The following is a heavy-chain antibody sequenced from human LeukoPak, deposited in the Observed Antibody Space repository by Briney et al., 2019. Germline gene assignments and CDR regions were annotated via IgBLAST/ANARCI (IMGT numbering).Heavy chain of an antibody. V-gene: IGHV1-18*01. CDR2: ISAYNGNT. D-gene: IGHD3-3*01. J-gene: IGHJ4*02. Sequence: GASVKVSCKASGYTFTSYGISWVRQAPGQGLEWMGWISAYNGNTNYAQKLQGRVTMAADTSRSTAYMELRSLRSDDTAVYYCARDLYYDFWSGSQRLDYWGQGTLVTVSS. CDR3: ARDLYYDFWSGSQRLDY. CDR1: GYTFTSYG.